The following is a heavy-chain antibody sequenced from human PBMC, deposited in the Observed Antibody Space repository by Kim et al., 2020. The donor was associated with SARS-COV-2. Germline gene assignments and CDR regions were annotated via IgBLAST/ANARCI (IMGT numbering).Heavy chain of an antibody. J-gene: IGHJ4*02. CDR2: ISGSGGST. Sequence: GGSLRLFCAASGFTFSSYAMSWVRQAPGKGLEWVSAISGSGGSTYYADSVKGRFTISRDNSKNTLYLQMNSLRAEDTAVYYCAKQGRWLQEGLDYWGQGTLVTVSS. CDR3: AKQGRWLQEGLDY. CDR1: GFTFSSYA. D-gene: IGHD5-12*01. V-gene: IGHV3-23*01.